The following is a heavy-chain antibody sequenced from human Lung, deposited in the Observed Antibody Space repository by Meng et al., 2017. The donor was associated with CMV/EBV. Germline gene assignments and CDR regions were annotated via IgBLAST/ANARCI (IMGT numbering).Heavy chain of an antibody. Sequence: EXLKISCVASGFTFNTYWMTWVRQAPGKGLEWVAGIKPDGSDKYYVDSVKGRFTISRDNAKNSLYLQMDSLRAEDTAVYYCVTYYSNWGQGTLVTGAS. D-gene: IGHD2/OR15-2a*01. CDR3: VTYYSN. CDR1: GFTFNTYW. J-gene: IGHJ4*02. CDR2: IKPDGSDK. V-gene: IGHV3-7*01.